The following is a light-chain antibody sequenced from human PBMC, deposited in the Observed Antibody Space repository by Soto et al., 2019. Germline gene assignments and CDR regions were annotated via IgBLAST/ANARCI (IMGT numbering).Light chain of an antibody. V-gene: IGKV3-20*01. CDR2: GAS. J-gene: IGKJ1*01. CDR3: QQFDSSVT. CDR1: QSVSSTF. Sequence: EIVLTQSPGSLSLSPGERATLSCRASQSVSSTFFAWYQQRPGQAPRLLMYGASSRATGIPERFSGSGCGTDFPRNNRRLENEVFAVYYCQQFDSSVTFGQGTKVEIK.